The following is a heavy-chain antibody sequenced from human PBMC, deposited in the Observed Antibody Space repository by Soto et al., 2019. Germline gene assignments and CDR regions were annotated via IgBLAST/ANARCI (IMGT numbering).Heavy chain of an antibody. CDR1: GYTFTSYY. J-gene: IGHJ6*02. CDR3: AREVVTFGGVIVNYYYYGMDV. Sequence: ASVKVSCKASGYTFTSYYMHWVRQAPGQGLEWMGIINPSGGSTSYAQKFQGRVTMTRDTSTSTVYMELSSLRSEDTAVYYCAREVVTFGGVIVNYYYYGMDVWGQGTTVTVSS. D-gene: IGHD3-16*02. CDR2: INPSGGST. V-gene: IGHV1-46*03.